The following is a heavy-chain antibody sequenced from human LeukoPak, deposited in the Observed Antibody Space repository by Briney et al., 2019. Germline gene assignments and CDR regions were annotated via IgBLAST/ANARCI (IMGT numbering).Heavy chain of an antibody. CDR1: GGSISSHY. Sequence: PSETLSLTCTVSGGSISSHYWSWIRQPPGKGLEWIGYIYYSGSTNYNPSLTSRVTISVDTSKNQFSLKLSSVTAADTAVYYCARVRWLRAFDYWGQGTLVTVSS. V-gene: IGHV4-59*11. D-gene: IGHD5-12*01. CDR3: ARVRWLRAFDY. J-gene: IGHJ4*02. CDR2: IYYSGST.